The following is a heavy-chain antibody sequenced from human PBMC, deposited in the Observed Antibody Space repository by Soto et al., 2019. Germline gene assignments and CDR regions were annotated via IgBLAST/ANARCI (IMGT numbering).Heavy chain of an antibody. Sequence: ASVKVSCKASGYTFTNYGISWVRQAPGQGLEWMGWISANNGNTKYAQNFQGRVTMTTDTSTSTAYMELRSLRSDDTAVYYCARAYSPGLFDPRGRGTLVTVSS. D-gene: IGHD2-15*01. CDR3: ARAYSPGLFDP. V-gene: IGHV1-18*01. CDR2: ISANNGNT. J-gene: IGHJ5*02. CDR1: GYTFTNYG.